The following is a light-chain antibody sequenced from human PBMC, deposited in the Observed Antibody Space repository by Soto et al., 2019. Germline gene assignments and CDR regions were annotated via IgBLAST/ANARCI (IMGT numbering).Light chain of an antibody. Sequence: IQLTQSPSSLSASVGDRVTITCRASQGISSYLAWYQQKPGKAPKLLIYAASTLQSGVPSRFSGSGSGTEFTLTISSLQPEDFATYYCQQLNSYPLTCGGGT. CDR1: QGISSY. V-gene: IGKV1-9*01. J-gene: IGKJ4*01. CDR2: AAS. CDR3: QQLNSYPLT.